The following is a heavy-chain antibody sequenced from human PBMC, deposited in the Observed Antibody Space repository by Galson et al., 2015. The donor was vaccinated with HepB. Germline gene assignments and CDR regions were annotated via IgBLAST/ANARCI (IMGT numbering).Heavy chain of an antibody. D-gene: IGHD6-6*01. CDR2: INSDGSST. J-gene: IGHJ4*02. V-gene: IGHV3-74*01. CDR1: GFTFSSYW. Sequence: SLRLSCAASGFTFSSYWMHWVRQAPGNGLVWVSRINSDGSSTSYADSVKGRFTISRDNAKNTLYLQMNSLRAEDTAVYYCARGGAFSSSAPCDYWGQGTLVTVSS. CDR3: ARGGAFSSSAPCDY.